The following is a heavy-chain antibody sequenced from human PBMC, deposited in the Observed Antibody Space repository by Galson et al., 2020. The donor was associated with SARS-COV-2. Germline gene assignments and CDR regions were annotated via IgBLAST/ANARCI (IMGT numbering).Heavy chain of an antibody. CDR3: ARDINYYDSSGYSGVFGGWFDP. Sequence: GGSLRLSCAASGFTFSSYAMHWVRQAPGKGLEWVAVISYDGSNKYYADSVKGRFTISRDNSKNTLYLQMNSLRAEDTAVYYCARDINYYDSSGYSGVFGGWFDPWGQGTLVTVSS. D-gene: IGHD3-22*01. CDR1: GFTFSSYA. V-gene: IGHV3-30*04. J-gene: IGHJ5*02. CDR2: ISYDGSNK.